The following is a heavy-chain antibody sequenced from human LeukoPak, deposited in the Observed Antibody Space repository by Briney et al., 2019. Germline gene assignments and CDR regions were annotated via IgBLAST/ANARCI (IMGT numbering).Heavy chain of an antibody. CDR2: IYSGGST. CDR3: ARTYSSGWYDDYYYGMDV. Sequence: PGGSLRLSCAASGFTVSSNYMSWVRQAPGKGLEWVSVIYSGGSTYYADSVKGRFTISRDNSKNTLYLQMNSLRAEDTAVYYCARTYSSGWYDDYYYGMDVWGQGTTVTVSS. CDR1: GFTVSSNY. D-gene: IGHD6-19*01. V-gene: IGHV3-53*01. J-gene: IGHJ6*02.